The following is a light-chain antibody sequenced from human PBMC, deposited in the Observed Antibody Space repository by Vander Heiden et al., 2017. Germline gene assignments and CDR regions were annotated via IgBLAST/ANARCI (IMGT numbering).Light chain of an antibody. CDR3: QQYLFTPIT. J-gene: IGKJ5*01. Sequence: DVVMTQSPDSLAVSLGARATISCTSSQSVLFSPNNLNYLAWYQQRPGQPPKLVIYWASTRQSGVPDRFIGSGSGTDFALTISSVQAEDVAVYYCQQYLFTPITFGQGTRLEIK. CDR2: WAS. V-gene: IGKV4-1*01. CDR1: QSVLFSPNNLNY.